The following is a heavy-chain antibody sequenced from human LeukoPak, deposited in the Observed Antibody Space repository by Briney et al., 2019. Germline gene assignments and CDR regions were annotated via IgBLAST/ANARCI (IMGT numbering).Heavy chain of an antibody. Sequence: SVKVSCKASGGTFSSYAISWVRQAPGQGLEWMGGIIPIFGTANYAQKFQGRVTITAGESTSTAYMELSSLRSEDTAVYYCAVGVRGSGSYQIWGHAFDIWGQGTMVTVSS. CDR2: IIPIFGTA. CDR1: GGTFSSYA. CDR3: AVGVRGSGSYQIWGHAFDI. D-gene: IGHD3-10*01. V-gene: IGHV1-69*13. J-gene: IGHJ3*02.